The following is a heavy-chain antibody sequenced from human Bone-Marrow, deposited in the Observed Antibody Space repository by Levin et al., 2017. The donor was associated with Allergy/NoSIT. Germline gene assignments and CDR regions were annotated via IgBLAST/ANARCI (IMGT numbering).Heavy chain of an antibody. V-gene: IGHV3-23*01. D-gene: IGHD1-1*01. CDR3: AKMEGSYFDY. J-gene: IGHJ4*02. CDR2: ISGSGGST. CDR1: GFTFSSYA. Sequence: GESLKISCAASGFTFSSYAMSWVRQAPGKGLEWVSAISGSGGSTYYADSVKGRFTISRDNSKNTLYLQMNSLRAEDTAVYYCAKMEGSYFDYWGQGTLVTVSS.